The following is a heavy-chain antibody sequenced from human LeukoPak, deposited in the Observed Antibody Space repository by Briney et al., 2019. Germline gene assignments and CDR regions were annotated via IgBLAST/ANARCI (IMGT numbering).Heavy chain of an antibody. CDR2: IIPIFGTT. D-gene: IGHD6-25*01. CDR3: ARESSGGFDP. Sequence: GASVKVSCKASGGTFSSYAINWVRQAPGQGLEWMGGIIPIFGTTNYAQKLQGRVTMTTDTSTSTAYMELRSLRSDDTAVYYCARESSGGFDPWGQGTLVTVSS. CDR1: GGTFSSYA. J-gene: IGHJ5*02. V-gene: IGHV1-69*05.